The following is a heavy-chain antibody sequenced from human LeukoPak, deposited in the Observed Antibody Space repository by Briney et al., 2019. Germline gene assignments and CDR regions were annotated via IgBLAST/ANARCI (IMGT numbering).Heavy chain of an antibody. J-gene: IGHJ4*02. Sequence: ASVKDSCKASGGTFSSYAISWVRQAPGQGLEWMGGIIPIFGTANYAQKFQGRVTITTDESTSTAYMELSSLRSEDTAVYYCASGSNGYYFDYWGQGTLVTVSS. CDR2: IIPIFGTA. CDR1: GGTFSSYA. V-gene: IGHV1-69*05. CDR3: ASGSNGYYFDY. D-gene: IGHD6-13*01.